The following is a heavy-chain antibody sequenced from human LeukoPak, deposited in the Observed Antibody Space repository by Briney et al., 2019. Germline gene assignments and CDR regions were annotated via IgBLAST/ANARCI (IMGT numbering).Heavy chain of an antibody. CDR2: IASKTYGGTA. CDR1: GFTFTKYW. J-gene: IGHJ4*02. V-gene: IGHV3-49*02. CDR3: SRDQTPYY. Sequence: GGSLRLSCAVSGFTFTKYWMTWVRQAPGKGLEWVGFIASKTYGGTAEYAASVKGRFTISRDDSKNIAYLQMNSLKTEDTAVYFCSRDQTPYYWGQGTLVTVSS.